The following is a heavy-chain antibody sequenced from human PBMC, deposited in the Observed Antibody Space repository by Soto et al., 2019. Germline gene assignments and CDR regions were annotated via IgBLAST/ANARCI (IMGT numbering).Heavy chain of an antibody. J-gene: IGHJ1*01. V-gene: IGHV4-39*01. Sequence: PSETLSLTCLVSGDSIKTSAYYWGWIRQPPGRGLEWIGSIDYSGKTYYNPSLKSRVAISIDTSKNLFSLRLNSVTAADTSIYYWVRHPLRGFGDPSWGQGALVTVSS. D-gene: IGHD4-17*01. CDR2: IDYSGKT. CDR3: VRHPLRGFGDPS. CDR1: GDSIKTSAYY.